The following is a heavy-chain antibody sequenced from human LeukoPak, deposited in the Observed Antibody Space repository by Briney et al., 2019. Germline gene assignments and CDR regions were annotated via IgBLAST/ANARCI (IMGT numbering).Heavy chain of an antibody. CDR2: MYDSGST. V-gene: IGHV4-39*01. CDR1: GGSISSIRYY. J-gene: IGHJ3*02. Sequence: PSETLSLTCTVSGGSISSIRYYGGWIRQPPGKGLEWIGSMYDSGSTYYNPSLKSRVTISVDTSKNQFSLNLSSVTVADTAAYYCARGAAFDIWGQGPMVPVSS. CDR3: ARGAAFDI.